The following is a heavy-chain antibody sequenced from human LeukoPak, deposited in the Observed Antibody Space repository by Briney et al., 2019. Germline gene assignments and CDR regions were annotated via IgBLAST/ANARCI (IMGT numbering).Heavy chain of an antibody. CDR1: GFTFSSYA. Sequence: GGSLRLSCAASGFTFSSYAMSWVRQAPGKGLEWVSAISGSGGSTYYADSVKGRFTISRDNSKNTLYLQMNSLRAEDTAVYYCARLLAVTLDAFDIWGQGTMVTVSS. V-gene: IGHV3-23*01. D-gene: IGHD2-21*02. CDR3: ARLLAVTLDAFDI. CDR2: ISGSGGST. J-gene: IGHJ3*02.